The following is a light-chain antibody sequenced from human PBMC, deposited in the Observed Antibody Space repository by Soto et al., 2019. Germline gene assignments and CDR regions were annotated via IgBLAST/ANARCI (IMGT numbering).Light chain of an antibody. J-gene: IGLJ1*01. CDR1: SSDVGGYNY. V-gene: IGLV2-14*01. CDR3: SSYTSSSPFV. Sequence: QSVLTQPASVSGSPGQSITISCTGTSSDVGGYNYVSWYQQHPGKAPKLMIYEVNNRPSGVSNRFSGSKSGNTASLTISGLQAEDEADYYCSSYTSSSPFVFGTGTKLTVL. CDR2: EVN.